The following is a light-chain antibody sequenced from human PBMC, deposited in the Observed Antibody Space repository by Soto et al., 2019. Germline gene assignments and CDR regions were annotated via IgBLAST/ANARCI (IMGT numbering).Light chain of an antibody. CDR2: EDN. V-gene: IGLV6-57*04. Sequence: NFMLTQPHSVSESPGKTVTISCTRSSGSIASNYVQWYQQRPGSAPTTVIYEDNQRPSGVPDRFSGSIDSSSNSASLTISGLKTEDEADYYCQSYDSSPLWAFGPGTKVTVL. CDR3: QSYDSSPLWA. J-gene: IGLJ1*01. CDR1: SGSIASNY.